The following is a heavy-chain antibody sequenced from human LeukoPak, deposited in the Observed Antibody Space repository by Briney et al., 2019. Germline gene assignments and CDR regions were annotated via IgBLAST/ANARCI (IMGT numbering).Heavy chain of an antibody. J-gene: IGHJ4*02. CDR2: ISGSGGST. CDR3: AKDLGSRWTPFDY. V-gene: IGHV3-23*01. D-gene: IGHD6-13*01. Sequence: GGSLRLSCAASGFTFSSYAMSWVRQAPGKGLEWVSGISGSGGSTYYADSVKGRFTISRDNSKNTLYLQMNSLRAEDTAVYYCAKDLGSRWTPFDYWGQGTLATVSS. CDR1: GFTFSSYA.